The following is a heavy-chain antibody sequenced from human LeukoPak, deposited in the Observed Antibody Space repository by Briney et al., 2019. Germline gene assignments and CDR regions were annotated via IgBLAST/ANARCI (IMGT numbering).Heavy chain of an antibody. CDR3: ARSGDTSGWSADDYYGMDV. D-gene: IGHD6-19*01. CDR2: LYSDGTTT. V-gene: IGHV3-74*01. CDR1: GFTFSSYL. Sequence: GGSLRLSCAASGFTFSSYLMHWVRQVPGKGLVWVSRLYSDGTTTSYAASVRGRFTIFGDNAKNTLYLQMHSLRADDTAVYYCARSGDTSGWSADDYYGMDVWGQGTTVTVSS. J-gene: IGHJ6*02.